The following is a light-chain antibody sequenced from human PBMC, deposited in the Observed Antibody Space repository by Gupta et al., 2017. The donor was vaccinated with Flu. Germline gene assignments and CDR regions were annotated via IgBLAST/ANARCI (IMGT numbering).Light chain of an antibody. J-gene: IGKJ3*01. V-gene: IGKV3-20*01. CDR3: QQYGSSRGFT. Sequence: RATLSCRASQSVSSSYLAWYQQKPGQAPRLLIHGASSRATGIPDRFSGSGFGTDFTLTISRLEPEDFAVYYCQQYGSSRGFTFGPGTKVEIK. CDR2: GAS. CDR1: QSVSSSY.